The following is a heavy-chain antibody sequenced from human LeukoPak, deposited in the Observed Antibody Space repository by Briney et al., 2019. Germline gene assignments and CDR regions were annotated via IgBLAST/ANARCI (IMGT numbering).Heavy chain of an antibody. D-gene: IGHD6-6*01. J-gene: IGHJ4*02. Sequence: GGSLRLSCAASGFTFSIYWMSWVRQAPGKGLEWVAEIKQDGSEKYYVDAVKGRVTISRDNTKNSLYLQMSSLRAEDTAVYYCAIYRYKNDYSSSSFFDYWGQGALVTVSS. CDR1: GFTFSIYW. CDR3: AIYRYKNDYSSSSFFDY. CDR2: IKQDGSEK. V-gene: IGHV3-7*01.